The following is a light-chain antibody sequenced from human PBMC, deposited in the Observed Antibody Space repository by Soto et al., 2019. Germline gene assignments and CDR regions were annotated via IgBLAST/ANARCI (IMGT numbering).Light chain of an antibody. CDR3: QQLNSYPPT. V-gene: IGKV1-9*01. Sequence: DIPLTQSPSFLSASVGDRVTITCRASQGISSYLAWYQQKPGKAPKLLIYAASTLQSGVPSRFSGSGSGTEFTLPISSLQPEDFATYYCQQLNSYPPTFGGGTKVEIK. CDR2: AAS. J-gene: IGKJ4*02. CDR1: QGISSY.